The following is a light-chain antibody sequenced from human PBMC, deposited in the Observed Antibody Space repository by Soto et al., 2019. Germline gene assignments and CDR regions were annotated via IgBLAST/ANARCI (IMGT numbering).Light chain of an antibody. J-gene: IGLJ1*01. Sequence: QSALTQPASVSGSPGQSITISCTVTSGDVGGYNYVSWYQQHPGKAPKLMIYEVSNRPSGVSNRFSGSKSGNTASLTISGLQAEDEADYYCSSYTSSSTLVFGTGTKVTVL. CDR2: EVS. CDR3: SSYTSSSTLV. V-gene: IGLV2-14*01. CDR1: SGDVGGYNY.